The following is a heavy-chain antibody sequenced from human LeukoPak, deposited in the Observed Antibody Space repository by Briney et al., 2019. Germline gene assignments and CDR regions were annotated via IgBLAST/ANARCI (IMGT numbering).Heavy chain of an antibody. CDR2: IIPIFGTA. Sequence: SVKVSCKASGGTFSSYAISWVRQAPGQGLEWMGGIIPIFGTANYAQKFQGRVTITTDESTSTAYMELSSLRSEDTAVYYCAREGSSGWYGWHFDYWGQGTLVTVSS. J-gene: IGHJ4*02. V-gene: IGHV1-69*05. D-gene: IGHD6-19*01. CDR1: GGTFSSYA. CDR3: AREGSSGWYGWHFDY.